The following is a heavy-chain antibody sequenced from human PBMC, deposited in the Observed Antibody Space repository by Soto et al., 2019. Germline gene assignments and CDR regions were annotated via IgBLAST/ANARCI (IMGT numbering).Heavy chain of an antibody. J-gene: IGHJ5*02. Sequence: GASVKVSCKASGYTFTSYGISWGRQAPGQRLEWMGWISAYNGNTNYAQKLQGRATMTTDTSTSTAYMELRSLRSDDTAVYYCAREGALLRFLEWSLPDSNWFDPWGQGTLVTVSS. CDR3: AREGALLRFLEWSLPDSNWFDP. CDR2: ISAYNGNT. V-gene: IGHV1-18*01. D-gene: IGHD3-3*01. CDR1: GYTFTSYG.